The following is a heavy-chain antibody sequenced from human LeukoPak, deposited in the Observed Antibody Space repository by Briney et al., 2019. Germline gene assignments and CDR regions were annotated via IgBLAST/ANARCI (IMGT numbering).Heavy chain of an antibody. V-gene: IGHV1-46*01. D-gene: IGHD4-23*01. Sequence: ASVKVSCKASGYTFTSYYMHWGRQAPGQGLEWMGIINPSGGSTSYAQKFQGRVTMTRDTSTSTVYMELSSLRAEDTAVYYCARYVVGGGLDPWGQGTLVTVSS. CDR2: INPSGGST. J-gene: IGHJ5*02. CDR1: GYTFTSYY. CDR3: ARYVVGGGLDP.